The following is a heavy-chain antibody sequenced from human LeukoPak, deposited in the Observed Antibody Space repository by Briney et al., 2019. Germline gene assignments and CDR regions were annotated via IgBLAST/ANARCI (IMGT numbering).Heavy chain of an antibody. J-gene: IGHJ4*02. V-gene: IGHV3-7*01. CDR1: GFTFSSYW. D-gene: IGHD6-13*01. Sequence: GGSLRLSCAASGFTFSSYWMSWVRQAPGKGLEWVANIKQDGSEKYYVDSVKGRFTISRDNAKNSLYLQMNSLRAEDTAVYYCARAAAAGTWRYYFDYWGQGTLVTVSS. CDR2: IKQDGSEK. CDR3: ARAAAAGTWRYYFDY.